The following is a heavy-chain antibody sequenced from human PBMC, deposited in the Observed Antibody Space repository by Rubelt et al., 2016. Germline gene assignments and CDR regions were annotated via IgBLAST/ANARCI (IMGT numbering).Heavy chain of an antibody. Sequence: EVQLVQSGAEVKKPGESLKISCKGSGYSFTSYWIGWVRQVPGKGLEWMGIIYPGDSDTRYIPSFQSRGPISADQSLSTAYLQWSSLKASDTAMYYCARIVGAFYYFDYWGQGTLVTVSS. J-gene: IGHJ4*02. CDR1: GYSFTSYW. CDR3: ARIVGAFYYFDY. D-gene: IGHD1-26*01. CDR2: IYPGDSDT. V-gene: IGHV5-51*01.